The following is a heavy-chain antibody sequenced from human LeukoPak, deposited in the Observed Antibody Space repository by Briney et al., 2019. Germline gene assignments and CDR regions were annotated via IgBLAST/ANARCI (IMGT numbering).Heavy chain of an antibody. Sequence: GGSLRLSCAASGFTFSSYGMHWVRQAPGKGQEWVAVISYDGSNKYYADSVKGRFTISRDNSKNTLYLQMNSLRAEDTAVYYCAKDVKVTTVTDFDYWGQGTLVTVSS. CDR2: ISYDGSNK. CDR3: AKDVKVTTVTDFDY. V-gene: IGHV3-30*18. D-gene: IGHD4-17*01. J-gene: IGHJ4*02. CDR1: GFTFSSYG.